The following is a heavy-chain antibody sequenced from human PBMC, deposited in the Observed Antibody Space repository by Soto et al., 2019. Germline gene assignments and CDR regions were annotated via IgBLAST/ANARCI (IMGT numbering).Heavy chain of an antibody. J-gene: IGHJ4*02. CDR2: ISYDGSNE. CDR3: AKDTYFRDSSGYYVFDY. D-gene: IGHD3-22*01. Sequence: QVHLVESGRGVVQPGRSLRLSCEASGFTFSNYGTHWVRQAPGEGLEWVAHISYDGSNEHYTDSVKGRFTISRDNSKNLVFLHMNSLRPEDTAVYHCAKDTYFRDSSGYYVFDYWGQGTLVTVSS. CDR1: GFTFSNYG. V-gene: IGHV3-30*18.